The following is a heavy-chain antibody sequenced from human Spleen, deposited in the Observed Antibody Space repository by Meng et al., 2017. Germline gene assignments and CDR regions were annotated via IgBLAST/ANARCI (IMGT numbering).Heavy chain of an antibody. Sequence: QVQLQESGPGLVKPSETLSLTCAVSGGSISSGNWWSWVRQPPGKGLEWIGEIYHSGSVNYNPSLKSRVTMSVDKSKNQFSLKLSSVTAADTAVYFCARVEQWEENYFDYWGQGTLVTVSS. V-gene: IGHV4-4*02. J-gene: IGHJ4*02. CDR2: IYHSGSV. D-gene: IGHD1-26*01. CDR1: GGSISSGNW. CDR3: ARVEQWEENYFDY.